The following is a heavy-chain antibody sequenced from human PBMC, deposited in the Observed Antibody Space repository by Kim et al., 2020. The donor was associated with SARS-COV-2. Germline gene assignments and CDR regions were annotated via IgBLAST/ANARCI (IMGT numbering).Heavy chain of an antibody. V-gene: IGHV6-1*01. CDR2: TYYRSKWNE. CDR3: ARNGYTRGADDGLDV. J-gene: IGHJ6*02. Sequence: SQTLSLTCAISGDSVSSNSATWNWIRQSPSRGLEWLGRTYYRSKWNENYSMSVKGRISINPDTSKNQFSLQLFSVTPEDTAVYYCARNGYTRGADDGLDVWGQGTTVIVSS. CDR1: GDSVSSNSAT. D-gene: IGHD5-12*01.